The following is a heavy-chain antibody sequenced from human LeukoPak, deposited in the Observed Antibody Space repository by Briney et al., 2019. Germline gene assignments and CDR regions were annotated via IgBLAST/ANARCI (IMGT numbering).Heavy chain of an antibody. D-gene: IGHD3-16*02. CDR3: AGGDDYVWGSYRPLWDY. Sequence: SETLSLTCTVSGGSISSYYWSWIRQPPGKGLEWIGYIYYSGSTNSNPSLKSRVTISVDTSKNQFSLKLSSVTAADPAVYYCAGGDDYVWGSYRPLWDYWGQGTLVTVSS. J-gene: IGHJ4*02. V-gene: IGHV4-59*08. CDR1: GGSISSYY. CDR2: IYYSGST.